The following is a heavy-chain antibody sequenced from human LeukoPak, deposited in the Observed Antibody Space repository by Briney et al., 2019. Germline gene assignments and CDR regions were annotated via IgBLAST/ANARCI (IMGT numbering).Heavy chain of an antibody. CDR1: GFTFSSYG. V-gene: IGHV3-30*18. D-gene: IGHD3-22*01. CDR2: ISYDGSNK. J-gene: IGHJ3*02. CDR3: AKERSGYYGLDAFDI. Sequence: GSLRLPCAASGFTFSSYGMHWVRQAPGKGLEWVAVISYDGSNKYYADSVKGRFTISRDNSKNTLYLQMNSLRAEDTAVYYCAKERSGYYGLDAFDIWGQGTMVTVSS.